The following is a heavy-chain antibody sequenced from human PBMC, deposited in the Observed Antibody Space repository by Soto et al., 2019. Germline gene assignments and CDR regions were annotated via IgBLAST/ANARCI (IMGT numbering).Heavy chain of an antibody. CDR1: GGSISSGDYY. Sequence: SETLSLTCTVSGGSISSGDYYRSWIRQPPGKGLEWIGYIYYSGSTYYNPSLKSRVTISVDTSKNQFSLKLSSVTAADTAVYYCARDKSGDYDYWGQGTLVTVSS. CDR3: ARDKSGDYDY. V-gene: IGHV4-30-4*01. CDR2: IYYSGST. J-gene: IGHJ4*02. D-gene: IGHD4-17*01.